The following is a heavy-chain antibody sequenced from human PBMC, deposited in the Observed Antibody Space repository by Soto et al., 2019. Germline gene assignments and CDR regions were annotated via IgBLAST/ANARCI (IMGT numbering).Heavy chain of an antibody. Sequence: PGGSLRLSCAASGFTFSSYAMSWVRQAPGKGLEWVSSFSASDGTTYYADSVRGRFTISRDNSKNTLFLQMNSLRAEDTALYYCAKDYTSGWFYFDYWGQGTLVTVSS. CDR3: AKDYTSGWFYFDY. D-gene: IGHD6-19*01. J-gene: IGHJ4*02. CDR2: FSASDGTT. V-gene: IGHV3-23*01. CDR1: GFTFSSYA.